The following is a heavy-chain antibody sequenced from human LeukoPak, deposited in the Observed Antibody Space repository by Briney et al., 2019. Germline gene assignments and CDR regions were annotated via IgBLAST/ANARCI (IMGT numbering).Heavy chain of an antibody. CDR1: GGSISRYY. CDR3: ASAGGYSYGSFDY. CDR2: IYYSGST. D-gene: IGHD5-18*01. Sequence: PSETLSLTCTVSGGSISRYYRSCMREPPGKGREWSGYIYYSGSTNYNPSLTSRVTISLETTNKQFALKLSSLPAADTAVYYCASAGGYSYGSFDYWGQGTLVTVSS. J-gene: IGHJ4*02. V-gene: IGHV4-59*01.